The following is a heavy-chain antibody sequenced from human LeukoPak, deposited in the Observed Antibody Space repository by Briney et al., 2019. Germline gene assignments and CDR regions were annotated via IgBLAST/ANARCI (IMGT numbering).Heavy chain of an antibody. J-gene: IGHJ4*02. V-gene: IGHV4-31*03. CDR2: IYYSGST. CDR3: ARGPVDYFDY. Sequence: SETLSLTCTVSGGSISSGGYYWSWIRQHPGKGLEWIGYIYYSGSTYYNLSLKSRVTISVDTSKNQFSLKLSSVTAADTAVYYCARGPVDYFDYWGQGTLVTVSS. CDR1: GGSISSGGYY.